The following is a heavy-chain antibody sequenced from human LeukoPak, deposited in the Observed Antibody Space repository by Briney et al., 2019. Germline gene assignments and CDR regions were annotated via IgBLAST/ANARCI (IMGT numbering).Heavy chain of an antibody. CDR2: ISSSSSYI. D-gene: IGHD3-10*01. Sequence: GGSLRFSCAASGFTFSSYSMNWVRQAPGKGLEWVSSISSSSSYIYYADSVKGRFTISRDNAKNSLYLQMNSLRAEDTAVYYRAREGVWFGELLGFDYWGQGTLVTVSS. CDR3: AREGVWFGELLGFDY. CDR1: GFTFSSYS. V-gene: IGHV3-21*01. J-gene: IGHJ4*02.